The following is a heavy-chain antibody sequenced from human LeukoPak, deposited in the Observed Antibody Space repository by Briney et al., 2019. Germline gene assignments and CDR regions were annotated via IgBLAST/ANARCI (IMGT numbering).Heavy chain of an antibody. D-gene: IGHD6-13*01. V-gene: IGHV3-7*01. J-gene: IGHJ3*01. Sequence: PGGSLRLSCAASGFTVSSNYMSWVRQAPGKGLEWVGNIKRDGSTTYYVDSVKGRFTISRDNAKSSVYLQMNSLTADDTATYYCGRSQHLPQDVFDFWGQGTMVTVSS. CDR3: GRSQHLPQDVFDF. CDR2: IKRDGSTT. CDR1: GFTVSSNY.